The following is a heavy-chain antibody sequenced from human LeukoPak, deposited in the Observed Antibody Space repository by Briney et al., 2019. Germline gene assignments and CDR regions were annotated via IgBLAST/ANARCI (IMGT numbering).Heavy chain of an antibody. CDR1: GRTLTSYA. D-gene: IGHD6-19*01. CDR2: IIPIFGTA. J-gene: IGHJ6*02. CDR3: ARADRAVAGNYYYGMDV. Sequence: ASVRVSCKASGRTLTSYAISRVRQAPGQWLEWMGRIIPIFGTANYAQTFQGRVTITADESTSTAYMELSSLRSEDTAVYYCARADRAVAGNYYYGMDVWGQGTTVTVSS. V-gene: IGHV1-69*13.